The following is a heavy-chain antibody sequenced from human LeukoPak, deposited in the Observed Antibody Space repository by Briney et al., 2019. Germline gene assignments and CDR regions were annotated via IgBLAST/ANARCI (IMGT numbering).Heavy chain of an antibody. V-gene: IGHV3-23*01. CDR2: ISGSGGST. J-gene: IGHJ4*02. CDR1: GFTFSSYA. Sequence: GGSLRLSCAASGFTFSSYAMSWVRQAPGKGLEWVSAISGSGGSTYYADSVEGRFTISRDNSKNTLYLQMNSLRAEDTAVYYCATGPTVTTFFDYWGQGTLVTVSS. D-gene: IGHD4-17*01. CDR3: ATGPTVTTFFDY.